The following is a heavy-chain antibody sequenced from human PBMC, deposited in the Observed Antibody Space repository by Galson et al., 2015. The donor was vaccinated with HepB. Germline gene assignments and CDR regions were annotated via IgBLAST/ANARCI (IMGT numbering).Heavy chain of an antibody. Sequence: SVKVSCKASGGTFSSYAISWVRQAPGQGLEWMGGIIPIFGTANYAQKFQGRVTITADESTSTAYMELSSLRSEDTAVYYCATTQGVEDFPPSYYGMDVWGQGTTVTVSS. CDR3: ATTQGVEDFPPSYYGMDV. V-gene: IGHV1-69*13. CDR1: GGTFSSYA. CDR2: IIPIFGTA. D-gene: IGHD2-15*01. J-gene: IGHJ6*02.